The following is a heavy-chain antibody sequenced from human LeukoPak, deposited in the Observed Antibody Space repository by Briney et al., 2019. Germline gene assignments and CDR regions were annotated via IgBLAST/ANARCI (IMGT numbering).Heavy chain of an antibody. D-gene: IGHD2-15*01. CDR3: ARARIPGCSGGSCLYDAFDI. Sequence: ASVKDSCKASGYTFTSYYMHWVRQAPGQGLEWMGIINPSGGSTSYAQKFQGGVTMTRDTSTSTVYMELSSLRSEDTAVYYCARARIPGCSGGSCLYDAFDIWGQGTMVTVSS. J-gene: IGHJ3*02. CDR2: INPSGGST. CDR1: GYTFTSYY. V-gene: IGHV1-46*01.